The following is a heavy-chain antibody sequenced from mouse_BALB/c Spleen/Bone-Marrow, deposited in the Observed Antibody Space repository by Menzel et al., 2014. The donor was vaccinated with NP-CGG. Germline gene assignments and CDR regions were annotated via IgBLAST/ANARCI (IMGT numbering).Heavy chain of an antibody. Sequence: VQLQQSGAVLAKPGASVKLSCKASGYTFTSYYMYWVKQRPGQGLEWIGGINPSNGGTNFNEKFKSKATLTVDKSSSTAYMQLSSLTSEDSAVYYCTRGDDYDEEFAYWGQGTLVTVSA. V-gene: IGHV1S81*02. CDR1: GYTFTSYY. CDR3: TRGDDYDEEFAY. J-gene: IGHJ3*01. CDR2: INPSNGGT. D-gene: IGHD2-4*01.